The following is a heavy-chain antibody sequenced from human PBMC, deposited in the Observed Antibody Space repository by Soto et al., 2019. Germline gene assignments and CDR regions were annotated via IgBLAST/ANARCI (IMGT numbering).Heavy chain of an antibody. D-gene: IGHD3-22*01. Sequence: QVQLVESGGALVKPGGSLRLSCAASGFSFRDYYMSWLRQAPGKGLEWISYISGSGKTTYYADAVKGRFIISRDNAKHSRFLQMNSLRADDTAVYYCARDRLPMVVVVMGWFDPWGQGTLVTVSS. CDR1: GFSFRDYY. V-gene: IGHV3-11*01. CDR3: ARDRLPMVVVVMGWFDP. CDR2: ISGSGKTT. J-gene: IGHJ5*02.